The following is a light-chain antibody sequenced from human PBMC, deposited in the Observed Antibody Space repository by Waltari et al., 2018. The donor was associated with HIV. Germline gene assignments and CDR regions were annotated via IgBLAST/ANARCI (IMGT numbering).Light chain of an antibody. CDR3: SSYAGGNNLI. V-gene: IGLV2-8*01. CDR2: EVS. Sequence: QSALTQPPSASGSLGQSVTISCTGTNSDIGAYNFVSWDQEQPGRAPQLLIYEVSRRPSGVPGSFCGSKSDNTASLTVSGLQAEDETNYYCSSYAGGNNLIFG. J-gene: IGLJ1*01. CDR1: NSDIGAYNF.